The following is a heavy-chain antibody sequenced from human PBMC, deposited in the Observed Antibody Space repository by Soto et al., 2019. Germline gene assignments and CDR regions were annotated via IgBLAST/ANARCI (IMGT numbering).Heavy chain of an antibody. CDR1: GFAFSSYA. CDR3: AKDLPQAHTIPSDGMDV. CDR2: ISGSGGST. V-gene: IGHV3-23*01. Sequence: GGSLRLSYAASGFAFSSYAMSWVRQAPGKGLEWVSAISGSGGSTYYADSVKGRFTISRDNSKNTLYLQMNSLRAEDTAVYYCAKDLPQAHTIPSDGMDVWGQGTTVTVSS. D-gene: IGHD3-9*01. J-gene: IGHJ6*01.